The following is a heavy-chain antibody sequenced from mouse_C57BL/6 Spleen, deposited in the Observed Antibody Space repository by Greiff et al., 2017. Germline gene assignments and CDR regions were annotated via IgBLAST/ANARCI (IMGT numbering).Heavy chain of an antibody. J-gene: IGHJ4*01. V-gene: IGHV3-6*01. CDR2: ISYDGSN. CDR1: GYSITSGYY. Sequence: EVQLQESGPGLVKPSQSLSLTCSVTGYSITSGYYWNWIRQFPGNKLEWMGYISYDGSNNYNPSLKNRISITRDTSKNQFFLKLSSVTTEDTATYYCARDFYYYGSSYPWYAMDYWGQGTSVTVSS. D-gene: IGHD1-1*01. CDR3: ARDFYYYGSSYPWYAMDY.